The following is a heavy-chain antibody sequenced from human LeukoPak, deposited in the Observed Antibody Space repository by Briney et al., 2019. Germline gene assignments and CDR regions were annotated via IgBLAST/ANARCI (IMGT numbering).Heavy chain of an antibody. D-gene: IGHD1-1*01. CDR1: GFTFSSYG. CDR3: AKDLWNYFDY. J-gene: IGHJ4*02. V-gene: IGHV3-30*18. Sequence: GGSLRLSCAASGFTFSSYGMHWVRQAPGKGLEWVAVISYDGSNKYYADSVKGRFTISRDNSKNTLYLQMNSLRAEDTAVYYCAKDLWNYFDYWGQGTLVTVSS. CDR2: ISYDGSNK.